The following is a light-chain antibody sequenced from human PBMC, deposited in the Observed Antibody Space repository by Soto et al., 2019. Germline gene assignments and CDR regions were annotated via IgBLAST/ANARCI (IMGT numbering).Light chain of an antibody. V-gene: IGLV3-21*04. J-gene: IGLJ3*02. Sequence: SYELTQPPSVSVAPGKTAKITCGGNNIGSKGVHWYQQKPGQAPVLVIYYDTDRPSGIPERFSGSNSGNTATLTISRVEAGAEADYFRQVWDSSSDCVFGGGTKLTVL. CDR1: NIGSKG. CDR2: YDT. CDR3: QVWDSSSDCV.